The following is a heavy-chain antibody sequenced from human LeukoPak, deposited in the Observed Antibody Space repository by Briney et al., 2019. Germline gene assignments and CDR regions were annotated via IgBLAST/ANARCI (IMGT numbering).Heavy chain of an antibody. Sequence: PSETLSLTCTVSGGSISSSSYYWSWIRQPPGKGLEWIGEINHSGSTNYNPSLKSRVTISVDTSKNQFSLKLSSVAAADTAVYYCARGPTGPVVVITTYLDYWGQGTLVTVSS. CDR3: ARGPTGPVVVITTYLDY. CDR1: GGSISSSSYY. CDR2: INHSGST. J-gene: IGHJ4*02. D-gene: IGHD3-22*01. V-gene: IGHV4-39*07.